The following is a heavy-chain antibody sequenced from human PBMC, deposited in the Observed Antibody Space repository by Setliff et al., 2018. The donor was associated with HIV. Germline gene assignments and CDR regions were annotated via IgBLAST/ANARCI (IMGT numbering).Heavy chain of an antibody. CDR2: MNPNSGNT. J-gene: IGHJ2*01. Sequence: ASVKVSCKASGYTFTSYDINWVRQATGQGLEWMAWMNPNSGNTGYTQKFQGRVTITRNTSITTAYMELNSLRAEDTAVYYCAREVLRYGDYGQTTNWYFDLWGRGTLVTVSS. CDR1: GYTFTSYD. D-gene: IGHD4-17*01. CDR3: AREVLRYGDYGQTTNWYFDL. V-gene: IGHV1-8*03.